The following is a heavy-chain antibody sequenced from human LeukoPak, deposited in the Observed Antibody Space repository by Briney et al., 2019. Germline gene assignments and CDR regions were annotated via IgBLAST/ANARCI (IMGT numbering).Heavy chain of an antibody. Sequence: PGGSLRLSCAPSGFTFSSYWMHWVRQAPGKGLVWVSRINSDGSSTSYADSVKGRFTISRDNAKNTLYLQMNSLRAEDTAVYYCARVVEMATAADAFDIWGQGTMVTVSS. D-gene: IGHD5-24*01. CDR3: ARVVEMATAADAFDI. CDR2: INSDGSST. V-gene: IGHV3-74*01. J-gene: IGHJ3*02. CDR1: GFTFSSYW.